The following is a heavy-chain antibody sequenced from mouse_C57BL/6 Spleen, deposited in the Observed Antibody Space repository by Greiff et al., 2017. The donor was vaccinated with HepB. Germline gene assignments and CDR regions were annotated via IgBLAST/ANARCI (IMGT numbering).Heavy chain of an antibody. CDR2: INPYNGDT. CDR1: GYSFTGYF. CDR3: AREYSNYKKIAWFAY. D-gene: IGHD2-5*01. V-gene: IGHV1-20*01. J-gene: IGHJ3*01. Sequence: VQLKQSGPELVKPGDSVKISCKASGYSFTGYFMNWVMQSHGKSLEWIGRINPYNGDTCYNQKFKGKATLTVDKSASTANMELRSLTYKDSAVYYCAREYSNYKKIAWFAYWGQGTLVTVSA.